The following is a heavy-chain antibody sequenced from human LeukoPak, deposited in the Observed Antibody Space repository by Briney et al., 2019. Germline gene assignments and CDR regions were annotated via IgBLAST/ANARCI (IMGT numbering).Heavy chain of an antibody. V-gene: IGHV4-59*08. D-gene: IGHD3-9*01. J-gene: IGHJ2*01. Sequence: PSETLSLTCTVSGGSISNYVWSWIRQPPGKGLEWIGYINDSGNTKYNPSLESRVTISVDTSKNQFSLKLNSVTAADTAVYYCARQYIDILTGYHRGELYWYFDLWGRGTLVTVSS. CDR3: ARQYIDILTGYHRGELYWYFDL. CDR1: GGSISNYV. CDR2: INDSGNT.